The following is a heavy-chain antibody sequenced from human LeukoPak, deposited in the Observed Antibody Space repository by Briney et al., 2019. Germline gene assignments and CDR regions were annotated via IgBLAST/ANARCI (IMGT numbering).Heavy chain of an antibody. CDR2: ISYDGSNK. V-gene: IGHV3-30-3*01. CDR1: GFTFRSYA. J-gene: IGHJ3*02. CDR3: ARVASWAFDI. D-gene: IGHD6-6*01. Sequence: GGSLRLSCAASGFTFRSYALNWVRQAPGKGLEWVAVISYDGSNKYYTDSVKGRFTISRDNSKNTLYLQMNSLRAEDTAVYYCARVASWAFDIWGQGTMVTVSS.